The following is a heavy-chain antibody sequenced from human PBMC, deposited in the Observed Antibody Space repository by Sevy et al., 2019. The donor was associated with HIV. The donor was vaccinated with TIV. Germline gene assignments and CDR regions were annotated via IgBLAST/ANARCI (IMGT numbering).Heavy chain of an antibody. Sequence: GGSLRLSCAASILTFSDYYMTWIRQAPGKGLECVSYISSGGSHIHYADSVKGRFTISRDNAKKSLYLQMNSLTAEDTAVYYCTRVRYNYGSYYFDYWGQGTLVTVSS. CDR1: ILTFSDYY. CDR2: ISSGGSHI. J-gene: IGHJ4*02. D-gene: IGHD5-18*01. CDR3: TRVRYNYGSYYFDY. V-gene: IGHV3-11*01.